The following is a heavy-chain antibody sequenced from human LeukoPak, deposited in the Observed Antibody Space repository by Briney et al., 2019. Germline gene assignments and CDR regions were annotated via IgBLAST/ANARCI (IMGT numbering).Heavy chain of an antibody. J-gene: IGHJ4*02. CDR2: IRYDGSNK. CDR3: AREKDTAVVPAAADY. Sequence: GGSLRLSCAASGFTFSSYGMHWVRQAPGKGLEWVAFIRYDGSNKYYADSVKGRFTISRDNSKNTLYLQMNSLRAEDTAVYYCAREKDTAVVPAAADYWGQGTLVTVSS. CDR1: GFTFSSYG. D-gene: IGHD2-2*01. V-gene: IGHV3-30*02.